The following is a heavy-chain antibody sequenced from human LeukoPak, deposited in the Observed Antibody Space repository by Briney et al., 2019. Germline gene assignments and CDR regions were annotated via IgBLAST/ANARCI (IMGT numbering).Heavy chain of an antibody. J-gene: IGHJ4*02. CDR3: AKDYRSIVVVPAAIGFDY. D-gene: IGHD2-2*02. Sequence: GGSLRLSCAASGFTFSSYAMHWVRQAPGKGLEWVAVISYDGSNKYYADSVKGRFTISRDNSKNTLYLQMNSLRAEDTAVYYCAKDYRSIVVVPAAIGFDYWGQGTLVTVSS. V-gene: IGHV3-30-3*01. CDR2: ISYDGSNK. CDR1: GFTFSSYA.